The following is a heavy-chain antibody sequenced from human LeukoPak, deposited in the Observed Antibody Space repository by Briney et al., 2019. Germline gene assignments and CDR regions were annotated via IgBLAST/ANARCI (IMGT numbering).Heavy chain of an antibody. Sequence: GGSLRLSCAASGFILSSYWMSWVRQAPGKGLEWVSGINWNGGSTGYADSVKGRFTISRDNAKNSLYLQMNSLRAEDTALYYCARDWGSGYMDVWGKGTTVTVSS. CDR1: GFILSSYW. CDR2: INWNGGST. CDR3: ARDWGSGYMDV. V-gene: IGHV3-20*04. D-gene: IGHD3-16*01. J-gene: IGHJ6*03.